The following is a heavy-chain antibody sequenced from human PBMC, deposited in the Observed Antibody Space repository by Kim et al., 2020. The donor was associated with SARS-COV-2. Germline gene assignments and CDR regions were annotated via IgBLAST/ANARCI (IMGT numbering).Heavy chain of an antibody. CDR1: GFTFSSYS. D-gene: IGHD5-18*01. CDR3: ARYRDPYSYGPYYYGMDV. V-gene: IGHV3-48*02. CDR2: ISSSSSTI. J-gene: IGHJ6*02. Sequence: GGSLRLSCAASGFTFSSYSMNWVRQAPGKGLEWVSYISSSSSTIYYADSVKGRFTISRDNAKNSLYLQMNRLRDEDTAVYYCARYRDPYSYGPYYYGMDVWGQGTTVTVSS.